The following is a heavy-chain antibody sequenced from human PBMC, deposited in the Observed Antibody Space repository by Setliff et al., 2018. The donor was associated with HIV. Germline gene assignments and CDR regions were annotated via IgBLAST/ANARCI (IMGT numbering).Heavy chain of an antibody. Sequence: SLKISCATSGFTFNAYAMHWVRQAPGKGLEWVSGISWNSAVIHYADSVKGRFTISRDNAKNSLYLHMSSLRAEDTALYYCAKEAYYYDGSRYQYYFDHWGQGTLVTVSS. V-gene: IGHV3-9*01. CDR3: AKEAYYYDGSRYQYYFDH. D-gene: IGHD3-22*01. CDR1: GFTFNAYA. J-gene: IGHJ4*02. CDR2: ISWNSAVI.